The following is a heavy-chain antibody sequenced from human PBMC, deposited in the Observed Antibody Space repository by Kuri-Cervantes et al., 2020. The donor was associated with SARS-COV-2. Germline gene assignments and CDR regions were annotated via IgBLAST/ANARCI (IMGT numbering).Heavy chain of an antibody. CDR3: ARDGIDIVVGYYAFDI. V-gene: IGHV1-18*04. CDR2: ISAYNGNT. Sequence: ASVKVSCNASGYTFTSYYMHWVRLAPGQGLEWMGWISAYNGNTNYAQKLQGRVTMTTDTSTSTAYMELSSLRSDVTAVYYCARDGIDIVVGYYAFDIWGQGTMVTVSS. D-gene: IGHD2-2*01. CDR1: GYTFTSYY. J-gene: IGHJ3*02.